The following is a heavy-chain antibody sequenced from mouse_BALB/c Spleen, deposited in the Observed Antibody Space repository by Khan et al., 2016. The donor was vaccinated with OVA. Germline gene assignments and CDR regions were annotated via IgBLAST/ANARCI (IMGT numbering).Heavy chain of an antibody. CDR1: ESTFTNYG. CDR2: INTSTGEP. D-gene: IGHD2-14*01. CDR3: ARRNYRYDRHFDD. Sequence: QIQLVQSGPELKKPGETVKISCKASESTFTNYGMNWVKQDPGKGLKWMGWINTSTGEPTYADDFKGRFACSLETSATTAYLQINDLNNEDTATXFCARRNYRYDRHFDDWGAGTTVTVSS. J-gene: IGHJ1*01. V-gene: IGHV9-3-1*01.